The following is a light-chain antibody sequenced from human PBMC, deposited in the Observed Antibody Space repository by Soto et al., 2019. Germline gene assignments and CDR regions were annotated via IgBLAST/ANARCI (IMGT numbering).Light chain of an antibody. Sequence: QSALTQPASVSGSPGQSITISCTGTSSDVGGFNYVSWYQQHPGKAPKLMIYDVTNRPSGVSYRCSGSKSGNTDSLTISGLQAEDEADYYCNSYTSSSTYVFGTGTQLTVL. CDR2: DVT. V-gene: IGLV2-14*03. CDR3: NSYTSSSTYV. J-gene: IGLJ1*01. CDR1: SSDVGGFNY.